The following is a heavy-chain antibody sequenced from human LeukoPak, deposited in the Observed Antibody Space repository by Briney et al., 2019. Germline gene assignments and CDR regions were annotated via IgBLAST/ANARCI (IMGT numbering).Heavy chain of an antibody. D-gene: IGHD4-17*01. Sequence: SETLSLTCTVSGGSISSGGYYWSWIRQHPGKGLEWIGYIYYSGSTYYNPSLKSRVTISVDTSKNQFSLKLSSVTAADTAVYYCARGYGDYPKHLDYWGQGTLVTVSS. J-gene: IGHJ4*02. CDR2: IYYSGST. CDR3: ARGYGDYPKHLDY. CDR1: GGSISSGGYY. V-gene: IGHV4-31*03.